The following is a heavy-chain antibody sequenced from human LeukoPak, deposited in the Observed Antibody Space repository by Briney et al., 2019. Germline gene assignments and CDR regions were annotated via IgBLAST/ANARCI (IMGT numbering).Heavy chain of an antibody. CDR1: GFTVSSNY. Sequence: PGGSLRLSCAASGFTVSSNYMSWVRQAPGKGLEWVSVTYSNVRTYYADSVKGRFTISRDISKNTLYLQMNSRRAEDTAVYYCARVLSRRGSLSAYYYYMDVWGKGTTVTISS. CDR2: TYSNVRT. V-gene: IGHV3-53*01. J-gene: IGHJ6*03. D-gene: IGHD2/OR15-2a*01. CDR3: ARVLSRRGSLSAYYYYMDV.